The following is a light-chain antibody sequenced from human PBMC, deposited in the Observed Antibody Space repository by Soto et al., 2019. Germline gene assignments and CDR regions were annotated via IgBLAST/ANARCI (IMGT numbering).Light chain of an antibody. CDR1: SGDVGGYDY. Sequence: QSALTQPASVSGSPGQSIAISCTGNSGDVGGYDYVSWYQQHPDKAPKLMIYEVTKRPSWVSNRFSGSKSGNTASLTISGLQPEDEADYYCSSHTSGSTXVFGSGTKVTV. CDR3: SSHTSGSTXV. CDR2: EVT. V-gene: IGLV2-14*01. J-gene: IGLJ1*01.